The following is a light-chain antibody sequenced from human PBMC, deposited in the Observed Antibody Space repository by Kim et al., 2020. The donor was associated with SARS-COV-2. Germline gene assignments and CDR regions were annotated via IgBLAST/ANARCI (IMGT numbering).Light chain of an antibody. V-gene: IGKV4-1*01. CDR3: QQYYSTPYT. Sequence: DIVMTPSPDSLAVSLGERATINCKSSQSVLYSSNSKNYLAWYQQKPGQPPKLLIYWASTRESGVPDRFSGSGSGTDFTLTISSLQAEDVAVYYCQQYYSTPYTFGQGTKLEI. CDR1: QSVLYSSNSKNY. CDR2: WAS. J-gene: IGKJ2*01.